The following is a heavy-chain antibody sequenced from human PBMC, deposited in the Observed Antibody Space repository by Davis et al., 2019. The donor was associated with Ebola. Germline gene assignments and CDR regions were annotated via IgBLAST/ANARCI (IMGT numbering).Heavy chain of an antibody. Sequence: PGGSLRLSCAASGFTFSSYAMSWVRQAPGKGLEWVSSISSSSSYIYYADSVKGRFTISRDNSKNTLYLQMNSLRAEDTAVYYCARDGVAGTGDDAFDIWGQGTMVTVSS. D-gene: IGHD6-19*01. V-gene: IGHV3-21*01. CDR3: ARDGVAGTGDDAFDI. CDR1: GFTFSSYA. J-gene: IGHJ3*02. CDR2: ISSSSSYI.